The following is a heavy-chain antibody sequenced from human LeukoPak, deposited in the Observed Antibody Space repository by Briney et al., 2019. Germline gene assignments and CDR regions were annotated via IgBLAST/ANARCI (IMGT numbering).Heavy chain of an antibody. CDR2: ISSSSSYI. CDR3: ARAPARMGGYFDY. J-gene: IGHJ4*02. CDR1: GFTFGSYS. V-gene: IGHV3-21*01. Sequence: GGSLRLSCAASGFTFGSYSMNWVRQAPGKGLEWVSSISSSSSYIYYADSVKGRFTISRDNAKNSLYLQMNSLRAEDTAVYYCARAPARMGGYFDYWGQGTLVTVSS. D-gene: IGHD1-26*01.